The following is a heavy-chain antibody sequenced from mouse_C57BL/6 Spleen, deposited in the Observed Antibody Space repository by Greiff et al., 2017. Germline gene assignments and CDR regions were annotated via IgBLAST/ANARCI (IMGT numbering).Heavy chain of an antibody. J-gene: IGHJ4*01. CDR3: ARAGGNYVGAMDY. D-gene: IGHD2-1*01. Sequence: QVQLKESGAELVKPGASVKISCKASGYAFSSYWMNWVKQRPGKGLEWIGQIYPGDGGTNYNGKFKGKATLTADTSSSTAYMQLSSLTSEDSAVYFCARAGGNYVGAMDYWGQGTSVTVSS. CDR1: GYAFSSYW. CDR2: IYPGDGGT. V-gene: IGHV1-80*01.